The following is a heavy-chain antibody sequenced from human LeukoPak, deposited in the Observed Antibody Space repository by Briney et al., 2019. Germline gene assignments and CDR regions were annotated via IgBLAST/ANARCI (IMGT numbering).Heavy chain of an antibody. D-gene: IGHD3-10*01. V-gene: IGHV3-11*01. Sequence: GGSLRLSCAASGFTFSDYYMSWIRQAPGKGLEWVSYISSIGSTIYYADSVKGRLTISRDNAKNSLYLQMNSLRAEDTAVYYCARAWFGEFFDYWGQGTLVTVSS. J-gene: IGHJ4*02. CDR2: ISSIGSTI. CDR1: GFTFSDYY. CDR3: ARAWFGEFFDY.